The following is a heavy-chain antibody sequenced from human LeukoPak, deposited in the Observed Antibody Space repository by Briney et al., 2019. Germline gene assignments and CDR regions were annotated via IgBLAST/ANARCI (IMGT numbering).Heavy chain of an antibody. D-gene: IGHD6-13*01. CDR3: ARGLRSSSWFFDY. Sequence: SETLSLTCTVSGGSISSYYWNWIRQPPGKGLEWIGYIYYTGSTNCNPSLKSRVTMSVDTSKNQFSLKLNSVTAADTAVYYCARGLRSSSWFFDYWGQGTLATVSS. V-gene: IGHV4-59*01. CDR1: GGSISSYY. J-gene: IGHJ4*02. CDR2: IYYTGST.